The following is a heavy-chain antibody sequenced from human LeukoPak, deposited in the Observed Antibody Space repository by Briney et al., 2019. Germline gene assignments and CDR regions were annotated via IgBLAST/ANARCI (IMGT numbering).Heavy chain of an antibody. V-gene: IGHV1-2*02. CDR3: ARVGSSGWYVHPTLDY. J-gene: IGHJ4*02. Sequence: GAPVKVSCKASGYTFTDYYMHWVRQAPGQGLEWMGWINPNNGDTNYAQRFQGRVTMTRDTSISTASMELSWLRSDDTAVYYCARVGSSGWYVHPTLDYWGQGTLVTVSS. CDR2: INPNNGDT. D-gene: IGHD6-19*01. CDR1: GYTFTDYY.